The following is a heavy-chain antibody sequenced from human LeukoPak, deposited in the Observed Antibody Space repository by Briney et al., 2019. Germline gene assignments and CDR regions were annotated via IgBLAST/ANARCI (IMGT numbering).Heavy chain of an antibody. V-gene: IGHV1-46*01. J-gene: IGHJ3*02. CDR1: GYTFTSYY. Sequence: ASVKVSCKASGYTFTSYYMDWVRQAPGQGREWMGIINPSGGSTSYAQKFQGTVTMTRDMSTSTGYMELSSLRAEDTAVYYSASLAGGNSESSDAFDIWGQGTMVTVSS. CDR3: ASLAGGNSESSDAFDI. CDR2: INPSGGST. D-gene: IGHD4-23*01.